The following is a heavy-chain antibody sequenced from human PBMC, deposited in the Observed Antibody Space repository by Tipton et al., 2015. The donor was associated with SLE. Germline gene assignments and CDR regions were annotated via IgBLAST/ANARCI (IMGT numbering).Heavy chain of an antibody. CDR1: GGSFSGYY. V-gene: IGHV4-34*01. D-gene: IGHD6-13*01. CDR3: ARDQAAAANGMDV. CDR2: INHSGST. J-gene: IGHJ6*03. Sequence: TLSLTCAVYGGSFSGYYWSWIRQPPGKGLEWIGEINHSGSTNYNPSLKSRVTISVDTSQNQFSLKLSSVTAADTAVYYCARDQAAAANGMDVWGKGTAVTVSS.